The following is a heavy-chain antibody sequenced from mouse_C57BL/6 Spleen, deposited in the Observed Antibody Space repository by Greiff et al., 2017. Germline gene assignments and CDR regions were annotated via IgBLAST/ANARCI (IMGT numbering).Heavy chain of an antibody. V-gene: IGHV5-12*01. D-gene: IGHD2-3*01. J-gene: IGHJ2*01. CDR3: ARHNGYFYFDY. CDR1: GFTFSDYY. CDR2: ISNGGGST. Sequence: DVKLVEFGGGLVQPGGSLKLSCAASGFTFSDYYMYWVRQTPEKRLEWVAYISNGGGSTYYPDTVKGRFTISRDNAKNTLYLQMSRLKSEDTAMYYCARHNGYFYFDYWGQGTTLTVSS.